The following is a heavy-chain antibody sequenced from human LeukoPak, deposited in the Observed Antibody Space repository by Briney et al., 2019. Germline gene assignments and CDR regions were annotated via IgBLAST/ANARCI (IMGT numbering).Heavy chain of an antibody. CDR1: GYTFTSYV. CDR2: MNPNSGNT. Sequence: ASVKVSCKASGYTFTSYVINWVRQATGQGLEWMGWMNPNSGNTGYAQKFQGRVTITRNTSISTAYMELSSLRSEDTAVYYCARPSVGYDFWSGYLYYFDYWGQGTLVTVSS. V-gene: IGHV1-8*03. D-gene: IGHD3-3*01. J-gene: IGHJ4*02. CDR3: ARPSVGYDFWSGYLYYFDY.